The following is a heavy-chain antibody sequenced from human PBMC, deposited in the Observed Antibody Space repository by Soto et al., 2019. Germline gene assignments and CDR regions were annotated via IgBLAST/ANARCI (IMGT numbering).Heavy chain of an antibody. CDR2: IYYSGST. D-gene: IGHD5-12*01. V-gene: IGHV4-59*12. CDR1: GGSISSYY. J-gene: IGHJ4*02. Sequence: SETLSLTCTVSGGSISSYYWSWIRQPPGKGLEWIGYIYYSGSTNYNPSLKSRVTISVDRSKNQFSLKLSSVTAADTAVYYCAAGGGLPRYDWGQGTRVTVAS. CDR3: AAGGGLPRYD.